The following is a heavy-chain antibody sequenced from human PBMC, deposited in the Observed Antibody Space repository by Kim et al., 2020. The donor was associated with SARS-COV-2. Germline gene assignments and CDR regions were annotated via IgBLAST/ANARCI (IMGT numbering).Heavy chain of an antibody. CDR2: TSYRSTCSH. J-gene: IGHJ4*02. V-gene: IGHV6-1*01. Sequence: SQTLSLTCSISGDSVSSNSAAWNWIRQSPSRGLSCLCLTSYRSTCSHSYAVSVKSRITINPDTSKNQFSLQLNSVTPEDTAVYYCARASGWYVGYYFDYWGQGTLVTVSS. CDR1: GDSVSSNSAA. CDR3: ARASGWYVGYYFDY. D-gene: IGHD6-19*01.